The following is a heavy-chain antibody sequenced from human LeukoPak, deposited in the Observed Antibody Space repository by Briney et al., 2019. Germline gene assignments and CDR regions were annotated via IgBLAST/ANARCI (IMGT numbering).Heavy chain of an antibody. J-gene: IGHJ4*02. CDR3: ARGRIGGPKAPFDY. D-gene: IGHD3-16*01. V-gene: IGHV4-34*01. Sequence: ASETLSLTCAVYGGSFSGYYWSWIRQPPGKGLEWIGEINHSGSTNYNPSLKSRVTISVDTSKNQFSLNLSSVTAADTAVYYCARGRIGGPKAPFDYWGQGTLVTASS. CDR2: INHSGST. CDR1: GGSFSGYY.